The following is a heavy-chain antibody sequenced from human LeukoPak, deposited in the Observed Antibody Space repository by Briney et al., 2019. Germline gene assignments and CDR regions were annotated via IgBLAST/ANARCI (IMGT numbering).Heavy chain of an antibody. CDR2: INPSGGST. Sequence: VASVEVSCKASGYTFTSYYMHWVRQAPGQGLEWMGIINPSGGSTSYAQKFQGRVTMTRDMSTSTVYMELSSLRSEDTAVYYCTRVPMVRGVMSYYYYMDVWGKGTTVTVSS. D-gene: IGHD3-10*01. J-gene: IGHJ6*03. CDR1: GYTFTSYY. V-gene: IGHV1-46*01. CDR3: TRVPMVRGVMSYYYYMDV.